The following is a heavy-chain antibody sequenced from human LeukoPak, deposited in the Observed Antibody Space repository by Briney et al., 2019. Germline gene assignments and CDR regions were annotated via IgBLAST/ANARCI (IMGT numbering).Heavy chain of an antibody. CDR1: GYSFSSYW. CDR3: ARSSYYYEISGLNYFDF. CDR2: IHPGDSDT. V-gene: IGHV5-51*01. Sequence: GESLEISCKVSGYSFSSYWTGWVRQMPGKGLEWMGIIHPGDSDTRYSPSCQGQVTISADMSINTAYLQWSSLKASDTAMYYCARSSYYYEISGLNYFDFWGQGTLVTVSS. J-gene: IGHJ4*02. D-gene: IGHD3-22*01.